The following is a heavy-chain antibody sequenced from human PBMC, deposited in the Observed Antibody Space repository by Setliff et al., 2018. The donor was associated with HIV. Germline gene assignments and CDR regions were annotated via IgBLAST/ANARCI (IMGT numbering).Heavy chain of an antibody. Sequence: SETLSLTCAVYGGSFSSHYWSWIRQPPGKGLEWIGSIYYNGITNYNPSLKSRVTVSVDTSKNQFSLKLSSVTAADTAVYYCARAGYYGSTSYWEYFQHWGQGTLVTVS. D-gene: IGHD3-22*01. CDR2: IYYNGIT. V-gene: IGHV4-59*11. CDR3: ARAGYYGSTSYWEYFQH. J-gene: IGHJ1*01. CDR1: GGSFSSHY.